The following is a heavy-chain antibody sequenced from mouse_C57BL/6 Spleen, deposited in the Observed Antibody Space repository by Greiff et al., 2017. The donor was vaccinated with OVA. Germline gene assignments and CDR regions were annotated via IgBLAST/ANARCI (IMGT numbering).Heavy chain of an antibody. CDR1: GYTFTEYT. CDR3: ARHEAGDYDVGYWYFDV. CDR2: FYPGSGSI. D-gene: IGHD2-4*01. Sequence: QVQLQQSGAELVKPGASVKLSCKASGYTFTEYTIHWVKQRSGQGLEWIGWFYPGSGSIKYKEKFKDKGTLTADKSSSTVYMELSRLTSEDSAVYFCARHEAGDYDVGYWYFDVWGTGTTVTVSS. V-gene: IGHV1-62-2*01. J-gene: IGHJ1*03.